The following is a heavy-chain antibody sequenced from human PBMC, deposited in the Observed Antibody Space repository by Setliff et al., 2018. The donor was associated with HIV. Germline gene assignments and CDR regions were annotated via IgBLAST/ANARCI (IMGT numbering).Heavy chain of an antibody. V-gene: IGHV3-30*03. D-gene: IGHD5-12*01. Sequence: GGSLRLSCAASGFTFSWYGMDWVRQAPGKGLEWVAVISFDGSDKYYADSVKGRFTLSRDNSKNTLYLQMNSLRAEDTALYYCAREFSGTRYRYFDSWGQGTLVTVSS. J-gene: IGHJ4*02. CDR3: AREFSGTRYRYFDS. CDR2: ISFDGSDK. CDR1: GFTFSWYG.